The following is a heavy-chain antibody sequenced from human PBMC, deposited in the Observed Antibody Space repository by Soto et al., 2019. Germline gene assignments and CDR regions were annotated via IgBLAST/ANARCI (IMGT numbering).Heavy chain of an antibody. J-gene: IGHJ6*02. D-gene: IGHD1-26*01. Sequence: QVQLQESGPGLVKPSETLSLTCTVSGGSVSSGSYYWSWIRQPPGKGLEWIGYIYYSGSTNYNPSLKSRVTISVDTSKNQFSLKLSSVTAADTAVYYCARSSGSYYYYYSGMDVWGQGTTVTVSS. V-gene: IGHV4-61*01. CDR2: IYYSGST. CDR1: GGSVSSGSYY. CDR3: ARSSGSYYYYYSGMDV.